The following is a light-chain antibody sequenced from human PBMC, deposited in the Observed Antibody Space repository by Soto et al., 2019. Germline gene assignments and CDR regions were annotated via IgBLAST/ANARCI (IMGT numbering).Light chain of an antibody. CDR1: QTVSGSQ. CDR3: QQYNNWPLT. V-gene: IGKV3-15*01. Sequence: EIELTQSPGTLSLSPGERATLSCRASQTVSGSQLAWYQQRPGQPPRLLIFGAYTRASGIPGRFSGSGSGTEFTLTISSLQSEDFAVYYCQQYNNWPLTFGGGTKVDIK. J-gene: IGKJ4*01. CDR2: GAY.